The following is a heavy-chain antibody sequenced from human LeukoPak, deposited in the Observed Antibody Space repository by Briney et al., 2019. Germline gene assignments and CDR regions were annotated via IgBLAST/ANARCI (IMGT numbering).Heavy chain of an antibody. CDR1: GFTFSNYE. CDR2: ITSSGPTA. CDR3: ARLGFCSDGSCYSLDY. D-gene: IGHD2-15*01. Sequence: GGSLRLSCAASGFTFSNYEMNWVRQAPGMGLEWVSHITSSGPTAFYADSVKGRFNISRDNAPNSLFLQMNDLTAEDTAIYYCARLGFCSDGSCYSLDYWGQGILVTVSS. J-gene: IGHJ4*02. V-gene: IGHV3-48*03.